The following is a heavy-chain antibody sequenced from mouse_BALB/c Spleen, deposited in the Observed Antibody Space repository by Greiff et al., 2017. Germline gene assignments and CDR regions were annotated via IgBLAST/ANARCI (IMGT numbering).Heavy chain of an antibody. CDR2: INPGSGGT. CDR1: GYAFTNYL. J-gene: IGHJ3*01. D-gene: IGHD2-1*01. V-gene: IGHV1-54*01. Sequence: QVQLQQSGAELVRPGTSVKVSCKASGYAFTNYLIEWVKQRPGQGLEWIGVINPGSGGTNYNEKFKGKATLTADKSSSTAYMQLSSLTSDDSAVYFWARGDYGNAWFAYWGQGTLVTVSA. CDR3: ARGDYGNAWFAY.